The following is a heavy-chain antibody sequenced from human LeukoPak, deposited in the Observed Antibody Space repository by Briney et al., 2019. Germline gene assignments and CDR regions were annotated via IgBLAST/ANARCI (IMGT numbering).Heavy chain of an antibody. D-gene: IGHD3-22*01. Sequence: PSETLSLTCTVSGGSISSYYLSWIRQPAGKGLEWIGEINHSGSTNYNPSLKSRVTISVDTSKNQFSLKLSSVTAADTAVYYCARANYYDSSGYSRGAFDIWGQGTMVTVSS. CDR3: ARANYYDSSGYSRGAFDI. CDR1: GGSISSYY. CDR2: INHSGST. V-gene: IGHV4-34*01. J-gene: IGHJ3*02.